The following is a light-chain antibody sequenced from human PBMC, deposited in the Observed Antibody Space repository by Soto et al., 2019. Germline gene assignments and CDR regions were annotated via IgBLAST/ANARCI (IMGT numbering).Light chain of an antibody. CDR1: QGIAPY. J-gene: IGKJ4*01. V-gene: IGKV1-27*01. CDR2: ATS. Sequence: DVQMTQSPSSLSAFVGDRVTNTCRASQGIAPYLAWFQQKPGKVPKLLIYATSTLQSGVPSRFSGSGFGTDFTLTINSLQPEDVGTYYCQKYNSAPLTFGGGTKVDIK. CDR3: QKYNSAPLT.